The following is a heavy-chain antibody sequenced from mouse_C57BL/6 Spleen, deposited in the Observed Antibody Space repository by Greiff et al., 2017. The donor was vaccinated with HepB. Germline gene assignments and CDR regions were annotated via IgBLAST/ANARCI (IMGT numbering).Heavy chain of an antibody. V-gene: IGHV1-52*01. Sequence: VQLQQPGAELVRPGSSVKLSCKASGYTFTSYWMHWVKQRPIQGLEWIGNIDPSDSETHYNQKFKDKATLTVDKSSSTAYMQLSSLTSEDSAVYYCARSRGSYWYFDVWGTGTTVTVSS. D-gene: IGHD1-1*01. J-gene: IGHJ1*03. CDR2: IDPSDSET. CDR1: GYTFTSYW. CDR3: ARSRGSYWYFDV.